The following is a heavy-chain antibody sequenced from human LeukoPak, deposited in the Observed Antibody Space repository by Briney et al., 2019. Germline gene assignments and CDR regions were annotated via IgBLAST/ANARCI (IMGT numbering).Heavy chain of an antibody. Sequence: GGSLRLSCAASGFTFSTYWMHWVRQAPGKGLMWVSRMNSGGSTINYADSVKGRFTISRDNAKNSLYLQMNSLRAEDTAVYYCARKRGYSYGAYFDYWGQGTLVTVSS. J-gene: IGHJ4*02. V-gene: IGHV3-74*01. CDR1: GFTFSTYW. D-gene: IGHD5-18*01. CDR2: MNSGGSTI. CDR3: ARKRGYSYGAYFDY.